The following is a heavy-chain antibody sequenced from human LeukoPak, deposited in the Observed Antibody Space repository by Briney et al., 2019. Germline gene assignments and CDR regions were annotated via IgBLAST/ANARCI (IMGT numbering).Heavy chain of an antibody. J-gene: IGHJ4*02. CDR2: IHYSGST. Sequence: SETLSLTCTVSGGSISSGGYYWSWIRQHPGKGLEWIGYIHYSGSTYYNPSLKSRVTISVDTSKNQFSLKLSSVTAADTAVYYCARVSRAYSSSWATLDYWGQGTLVTVSS. V-gene: IGHV4-31*03. CDR3: ARVSRAYSSSWATLDY. CDR1: GGSISSGGYY. D-gene: IGHD6-13*01.